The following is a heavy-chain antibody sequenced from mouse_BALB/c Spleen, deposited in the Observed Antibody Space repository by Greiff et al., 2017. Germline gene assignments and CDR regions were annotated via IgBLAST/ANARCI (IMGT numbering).Heavy chain of an antibody. Sequence: EVKLLESGPGLVKPSQSLSLTCTVTGYSITSDYAWNWIRQFPGNKLEWMGYISYSGSTSYNPSLKSRISITRDTSKNQFFLQLNSVTTEDTATYYCARWGYGSSRGYYAMDYWGQGTSVTVSS. J-gene: IGHJ4*01. CDR1: GYSITSDYA. CDR3: ARWGYGSSRGYYAMDY. D-gene: IGHD1-1*01. V-gene: IGHV3-2*02. CDR2: ISYSGST.